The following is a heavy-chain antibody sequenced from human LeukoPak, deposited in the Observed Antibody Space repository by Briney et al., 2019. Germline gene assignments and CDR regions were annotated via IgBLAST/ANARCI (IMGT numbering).Heavy chain of an antibody. D-gene: IGHD3-22*01. CDR3: ARSGFTYYYDSSGPKPFDY. CDR2: ISSSSSYI. V-gene: IGHV3-21*01. J-gene: IGHJ4*02. CDR1: GFTFSSYS. Sequence: GGSLRLSCAASGFTFSSYSMNWVRQAPGKGLEWVSSISSSSSYIYYAGSVKGRFTISRDNAKNSLYLQMNSLRAEDTAVYYCARSGFTYYYDSSGPKPFDYWGQGTLVTVSS.